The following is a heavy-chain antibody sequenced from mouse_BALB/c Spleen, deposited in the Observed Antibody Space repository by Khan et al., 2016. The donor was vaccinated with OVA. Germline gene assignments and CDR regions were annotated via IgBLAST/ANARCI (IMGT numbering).Heavy chain of an antibody. D-gene: IGHD1-2*01. CDR1: GYSFTDYY. CDR3: ARRNYCGYTFAY. V-gene: IGHV1-77*01. J-gene: IGHJ3*01. CDR2: ISPGSGDT. Sequence: QVQLQQSGAELARPGASVKLSCKASGYSFTDYYINWVKQRTGQGLEWIGEISPGSGDTYYNAKFKGKATLTADKSSSTAYMQLSSLTSYAAAVYFGARRNYCGYTFAYWGQGTLVTVSA.